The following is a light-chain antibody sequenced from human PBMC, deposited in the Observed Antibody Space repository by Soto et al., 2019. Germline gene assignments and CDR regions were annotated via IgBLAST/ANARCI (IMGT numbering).Light chain of an antibody. Sequence: DIQMTQSPSSLSASVGDRVTITCRASQSISSYLNWYQQKPGKAPKLLIYDASSLQSGVPSRFSGSGSGKDLTLTISSLQPEDFATYYCQQANSFQLTLGGGPKVHIK. CDR1: QSISSY. V-gene: IGKV1-39*01. J-gene: IGKJ4*01. CDR3: QQANSFQLT. CDR2: DAS.